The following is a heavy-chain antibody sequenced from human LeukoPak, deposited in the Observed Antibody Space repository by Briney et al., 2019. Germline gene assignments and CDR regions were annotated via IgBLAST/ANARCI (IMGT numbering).Heavy chain of an antibody. Sequence: GGSLRLSCAASGFTFSSYAMNWVRQAPGKGLVWVSRINSDGSSTSYADSVKGRFTISRDNAKNTLYLQMNSLRAEDTAVYYCARESSSGWLRGPHAFDIWGQGTMVTVSS. V-gene: IGHV3-74*01. CDR3: ARESSSGWLRGPHAFDI. CDR1: GFTFSSYA. D-gene: IGHD6-19*01. J-gene: IGHJ3*02. CDR2: INSDGSST.